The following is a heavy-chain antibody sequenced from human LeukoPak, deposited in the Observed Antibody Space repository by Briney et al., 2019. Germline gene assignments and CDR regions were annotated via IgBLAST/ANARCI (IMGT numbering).Heavy chain of an antibody. Sequence: PGGSLRLSCAASGFTFDTYAVNWVRQAPGKGLGWVSTISGSGGSTYYADSVKGRFTISRDNSKNTLYLQMSSLRAEDTAVYYCAKDRGRYYDSSGYYWGYYFDSWGQGILVTVST. CDR2: ISGSGGST. CDR1: GFTFDTYA. D-gene: IGHD3-22*01. J-gene: IGHJ4*02. CDR3: AKDRGRYYDSSGYYWGYYFDS. V-gene: IGHV3-23*01.